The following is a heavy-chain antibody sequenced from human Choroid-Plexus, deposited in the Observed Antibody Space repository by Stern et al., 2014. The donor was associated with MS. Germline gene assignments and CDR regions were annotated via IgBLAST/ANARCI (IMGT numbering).Heavy chain of an antibody. CDR1: GFTFGSCA. D-gene: IGHD2/OR15-2a*01. V-gene: IGHV3-30*18. Sequence: VQLVESGGGVVQPGRPLRLSCVASGFTFGSCAMHWVRQAPGKGLAWVAGVSYDGSNKYYADSVKGRFTISRDNSQNTLYMQMSSLRPEDTAVYYCAKDRHYLTYFFDHLGQGSLVTVSS. J-gene: IGHJ5*02. CDR2: VSYDGSNK. CDR3: AKDRHYLTYFFDH.